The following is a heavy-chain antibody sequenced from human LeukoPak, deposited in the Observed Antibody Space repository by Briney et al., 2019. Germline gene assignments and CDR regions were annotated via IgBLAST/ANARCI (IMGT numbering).Heavy chain of an antibody. CDR3: AKDLGGKPYYYYGLDV. J-gene: IGHJ6*02. V-gene: IGHV3-23*01. Sequence: GGSLRLSCAASGFSFSSYAMSWVRQAPGKGLEWVSAISGGGGGTFYADSVKGRFTISRDNAENTLYLQINSLRAEDTAVYYCAKDLGGKPYYYYGLDVWGQGTTVTVSS. CDR1: GFSFSSYA. CDR2: ISGGGGGT.